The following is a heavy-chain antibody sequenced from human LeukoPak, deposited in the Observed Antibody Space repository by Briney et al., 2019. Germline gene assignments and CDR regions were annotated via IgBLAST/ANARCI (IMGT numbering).Heavy chain of an antibody. CDR2: INYSGST. Sequence: PSETLSLTCTVSGGSIGSYYWSWIRQPPEKGLEWIGYINYSGSTNYNPSLRGRVTVSVDTSKNQFSLKLSSVTAADTAVYYCASRSSIWSGYQDTLYYFDSWGQGTPVSVSS. J-gene: IGHJ4*02. CDR1: GGSIGSYY. D-gene: IGHD3-3*01. CDR3: ASRSSIWSGYQDTLYYFDS. V-gene: IGHV4-59*01.